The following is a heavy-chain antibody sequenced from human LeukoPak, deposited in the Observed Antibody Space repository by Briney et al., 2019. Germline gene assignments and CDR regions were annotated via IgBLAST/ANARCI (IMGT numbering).Heavy chain of an antibody. D-gene: IGHD4-11*01. V-gene: IGHV1-18*01. Sequence: ASVKVSCKASGYTFTSYGISWVRQAPGQGLEWMGWISAYNGNTNYAQKLQGRVTMTTDTSTSTACMELRSLRSDGTAVYYCAILLTVTYFMDVWGKGTTVTVSS. CDR3: AILLTVTYFMDV. CDR1: GYTFTSYG. CDR2: ISAYNGNT. J-gene: IGHJ6*03.